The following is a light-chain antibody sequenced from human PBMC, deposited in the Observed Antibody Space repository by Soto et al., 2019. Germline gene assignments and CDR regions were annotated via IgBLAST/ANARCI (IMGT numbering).Light chain of an antibody. J-gene: IGKJ1*01. CDR1: QGVSNY. CDR2: GAS. Sequence: IVLTQSPGTLSLSPGERATLSCRASQGVSNYLAWYQRKPGQAPRLLIYGASSRATGIPDRFSGSGSGTDFTLTISRLEPEDFAVYYCHQYGGSPQTFGQGTRWIS. CDR3: HQYGGSPQT. V-gene: IGKV3-20*01.